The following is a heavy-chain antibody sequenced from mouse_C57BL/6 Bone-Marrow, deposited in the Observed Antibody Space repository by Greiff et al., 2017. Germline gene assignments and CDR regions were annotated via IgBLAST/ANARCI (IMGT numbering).Heavy chain of an antibody. D-gene: IGHD1-1*01. CDR3: ARGPYYGSSYAWFAY. CDR1: GYTFTSYG. CDR2: IYPRSGNT. Sequence: VQLQQSGAELARPGASVKLSCKASGYTFTSYGISWVKQRTGQGLEWIGEIYPRSGNTYYNEKFKGKATLTADKSSSTAYMGLRSLTSEDSAVYFCARGPYYGSSYAWFAYWGQGTLVTVSA. V-gene: IGHV1-81*01. J-gene: IGHJ3*01.